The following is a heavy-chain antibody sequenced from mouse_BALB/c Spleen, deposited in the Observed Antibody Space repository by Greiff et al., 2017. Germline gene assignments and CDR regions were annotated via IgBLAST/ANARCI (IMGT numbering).Heavy chain of an antibody. D-gene: IGHD2-14*01. CDR3: ARSYYRYEDY. CDR2: IYWDDDK. V-gene: IGHV8-12*01. CDR1: GFSLSTSGMG. Sequence: QVQLKESGPGILQPSQTLSLTCSFSGFSLSTSGMGVSWIRQPSGKGLEWLAHIYWDDDKRYNPSLKSRLTISKDTSSNQVFLKITSVDTADTATYYCARSYYRYEDYWGQGTTLTVSS. J-gene: IGHJ2*01.